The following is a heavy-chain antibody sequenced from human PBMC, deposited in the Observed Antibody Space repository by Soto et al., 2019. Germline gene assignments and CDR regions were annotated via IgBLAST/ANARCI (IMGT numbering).Heavy chain of an antibody. V-gene: IGHV1-69*13. D-gene: IGHD4-4*01. Sequence: GASVKVSCKTSGYPFTSNRLSWGRQAPGQGLKCMVGITPIFGTTTYAQRLQGGGTITADESSTTPHMELSSLRSEDTAVYYCGGVIKVTGVGYYGMDVRGQGTPVSVSS. J-gene: IGHJ6*02. CDR1: GYPFTSNR. CDR2: ITPIFGTT. CDR3: GGVIKVTGVGYYGMDV.